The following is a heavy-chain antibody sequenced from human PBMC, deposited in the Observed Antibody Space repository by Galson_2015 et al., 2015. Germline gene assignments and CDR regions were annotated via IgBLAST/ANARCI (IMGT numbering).Heavy chain of an antibody. V-gene: IGHV3-11*06. CDR2: ISSSSSYT. J-gene: IGHJ4*02. Sequence: SLRLSCAASGFTFSDYYMSWIRQAPGKGLEWVSYISSSSSYTNYADSVKGRFTISRDNAKNSLYLQMNSLRAEDTAVYYCASHYDILTGPSAVDYWGQGTLVTVSS. D-gene: IGHD3-9*01. CDR1: GFTFSDYY. CDR3: ASHYDILTGPSAVDY.